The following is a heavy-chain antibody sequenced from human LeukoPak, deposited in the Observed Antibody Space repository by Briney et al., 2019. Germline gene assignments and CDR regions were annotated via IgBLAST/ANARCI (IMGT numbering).Heavy chain of an antibody. CDR2: VNHSGST. D-gene: IGHD3-10*01. V-gene: IGHV4-34*01. CDR3: ARVGETYYYGSGRSFDY. CDR1: GGSFSGSY. Sequence: SETLSLTCAVYGGSFSGSYWSWIRQPPGKGLEWIGEVNHSGSTNYNPSLKSRVTISVDTSKNQFSLKLSPVTAADTAVYYCARVGETYYYGSGRSFDYWGQGTLVTVSS. J-gene: IGHJ4*02.